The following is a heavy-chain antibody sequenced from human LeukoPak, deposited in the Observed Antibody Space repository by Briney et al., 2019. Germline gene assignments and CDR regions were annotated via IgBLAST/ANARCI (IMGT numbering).Heavy chain of an antibody. Sequence: GGPLRLSCAASAFTFSDYSMSWVRQAPGKGLEWISYISGRSSTIYYADSVRGRFTISRDNAKNSMYLQMNSLRAEDTAVYYCARDLSYGYVLSYYFDYWGQGTLVTVSS. D-gene: IGHD5-18*01. V-gene: IGHV3-48*01. J-gene: IGHJ4*02. CDR1: AFTFSDYS. CDR3: ARDLSYGYVLSYYFDY. CDR2: ISGRSSTI.